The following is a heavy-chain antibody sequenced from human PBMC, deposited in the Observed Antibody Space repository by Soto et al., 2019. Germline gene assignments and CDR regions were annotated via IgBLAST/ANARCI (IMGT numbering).Heavy chain of an antibody. CDR3: ARDRVDIAAPGNYYYGMDV. CDR1: GGSISSGGYY. CDR2: IYYSGST. V-gene: IGHV4-31*03. D-gene: IGHD6-6*01. Sequence: QVQLQESGPGLVKPSQTLSLTCTVSGGSISSGGYYWSWIRQHPGKGLEWIGYIYYSGSTYYNPSLRSRVTISVDTSKNQFSLKLSSVTAADTAVYYCARDRVDIAAPGNYYYGMDVWGQGTTVTVSS. J-gene: IGHJ6*02.